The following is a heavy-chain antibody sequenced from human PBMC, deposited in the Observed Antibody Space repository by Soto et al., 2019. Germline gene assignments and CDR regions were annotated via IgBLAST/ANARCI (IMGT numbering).Heavy chain of an antibody. Sequence: QVQLVQSGAEVKKPGSSVKVSCKASGGTFSSYAISWVRQAPGQGLEWMGGIIPIFGTANYAQKFQGRVTITEDESTSTAYVELSSLRSEDTAVYYCARDRSDYVLTYYYYGMDVWGQGTTVTVSS. CDR3: ARDRSDYVLTYYYYGMDV. CDR1: GGTFSSYA. CDR2: IIPIFGTA. V-gene: IGHV1-69*12. J-gene: IGHJ6*02. D-gene: IGHD4-17*01.